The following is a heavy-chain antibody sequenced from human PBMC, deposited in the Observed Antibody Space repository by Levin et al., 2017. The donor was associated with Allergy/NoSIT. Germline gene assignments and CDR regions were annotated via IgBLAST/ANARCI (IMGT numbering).Heavy chain of an antibody. CDR2: IYYSGST. CDR3: ARHPQLHIVVVPAAPDY. J-gene: IGHJ4*02. V-gene: IGHV4-39*01. Sequence: KSSETLSLTCTVSGGSISSSSYYWGWIRQPPGKGLEWIGSIYYSGSTYYNPSLKSRVTISVDTSKNQFSLKLSSVTAADTAVYYCARHPQLHIVVVPAAPDYWGQGTLVTVSS. D-gene: IGHD2-2*01. CDR1: GGSISSSSYY.